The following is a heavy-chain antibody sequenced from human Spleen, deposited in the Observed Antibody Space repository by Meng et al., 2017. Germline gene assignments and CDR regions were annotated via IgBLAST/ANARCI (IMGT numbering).Heavy chain of an antibody. V-gene: IGHV4-34*11. CDR3: ARLTGRYYFDY. CDR1: GGAFSDYY. J-gene: IGHJ4*02. CDR2: IYYSGST. D-gene: IGHD1-26*01. Sequence: QVQLQHWGAGLLKPSETLSLTCVVSGGAFSDYYWSWIRQPPGKGLEWIGYIYYSGSTNYNPSLKSRVTISVDTSKNQFSLKLSSVTAADTAVYYCARLTGRYYFDYWGQGTLVTVSS.